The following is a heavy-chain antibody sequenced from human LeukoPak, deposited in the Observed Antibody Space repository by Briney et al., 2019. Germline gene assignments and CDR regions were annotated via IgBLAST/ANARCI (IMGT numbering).Heavy chain of an antibody. CDR3: ARQIVPAAIPSNWFDP. D-gene: IGHD2-2*02. Sequence: PSETLSLTCIVSGYSISSGYYWGWIRQPPGKGLEWIGSIYHSGSTYYNPSLKSRVTISVDTSKNQFSLKLSSVTAADTAVYYCARQIVPAAIPSNWFDPWGQGTLVTVSS. V-gene: IGHV4-38-2*02. CDR1: GYSISSGYY. CDR2: IYHSGST. J-gene: IGHJ5*02.